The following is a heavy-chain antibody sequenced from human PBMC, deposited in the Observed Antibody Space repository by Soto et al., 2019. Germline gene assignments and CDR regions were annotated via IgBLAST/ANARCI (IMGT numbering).Heavy chain of an antibody. D-gene: IGHD2-15*01. V-gene: IGHV1-3*01. CDR2: INAGNGNT. J-gene: IGHJ1*01. CDR1: GYTFTSYA. Sequence: ASVKVSCKASGYTFTSYAIHWVRQAPGQRLEWMGWINAGNGNTKYSQKFQGRVTITRDTSASTAYMELSSLRSEDTAVYYCARDPGYCSGGSCDTAYFQHWGQGTLVTVPS. CDR3: ARDPGYCSGGSCDTAYFQH.